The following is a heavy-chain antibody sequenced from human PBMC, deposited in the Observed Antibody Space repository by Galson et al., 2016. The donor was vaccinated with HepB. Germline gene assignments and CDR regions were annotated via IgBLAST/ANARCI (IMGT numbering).Heavy chain of an antibody. D-gene: IGHD6-19*01. J-gene: IGHJ4*02. V-gene: IGHV3-23*01. CDR1: GFTFSTYV. CDR3: AKEISVAGVNGLPSDY. CDR2: ISGDGHST. Sequence: SLRLSCAASGFTFSTYVMSWVRQAPGKGLEWVSGISGDGHSTYYADSVKGRFTISRDNSKNTLYLQMNSLRAEDTAVYYCAKEISVAGVNGLPSDYWGQGTLVTVSS.